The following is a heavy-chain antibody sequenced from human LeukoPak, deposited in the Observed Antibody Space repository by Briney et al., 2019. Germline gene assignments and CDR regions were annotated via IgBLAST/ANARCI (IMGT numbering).Heavy chain of an antibody. CDR2: ISYDGSNK. CDR1: GFTFSSYA. V-gene: IGHV3-30-3*01. CDR3: ARVGSSSFHMDV. Sequence: GGSLRLSCAASGFTFSSYAMHWVRQAPGKGLEWVAVISYDGSNKYYADSVKGRFTISRDNSKNTLYLQMNSLRAEDTAVYYCARVGSSSFHMDVWGKGTTVTVSS. D-gene: IGHD6-6*01. J-gene: IGHJ6*03.